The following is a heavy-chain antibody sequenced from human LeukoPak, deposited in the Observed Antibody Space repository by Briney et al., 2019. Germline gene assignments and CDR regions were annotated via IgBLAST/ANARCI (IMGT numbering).Heavy chain of an antibody. D-gene: IGHD6-19*01. V-gene: IGHV4-59*01. Sequence: PSETLYLTCTVSGGSISSYYWSWIRQPPGKGLEWIGYIYYSGSTNYNPSLKSRVTISVDTSKNQFSLKLSSVTAADTAVYYCARVEHSSGWYYYYGMDVWGQGTTVTVSS. CDR2: IYYSGST. J-gene: IGHJ6*02. CDR3: ARVEHSSGWYYYYGMDV. CDR1: GGSISSYY.